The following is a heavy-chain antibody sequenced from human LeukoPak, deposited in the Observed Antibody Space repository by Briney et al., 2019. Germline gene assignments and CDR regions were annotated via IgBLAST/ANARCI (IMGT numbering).Heavy chain of an antibody. CDR3: ARSVVPAEDYYYGMDV. Sequence: SETLSLTCAVYGGSFSGYYWSWIRQPPGKGLEWIGEINHSGSTNYNPSLKSRVTISVDTSKNQFSLKLSSVTAADTAVYYCARSVVPAEDYYYGMDVWGQGITVTVSS. CDR2: INHSGST. V-gene: IGHV4-34*01. J-gene: IGHJ6*02. CDR1: GGSFSGYY. D-gene: IGHD2-2*01.